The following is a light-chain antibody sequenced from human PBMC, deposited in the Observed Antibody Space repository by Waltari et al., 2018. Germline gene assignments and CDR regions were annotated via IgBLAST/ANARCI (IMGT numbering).Light chain of an antibody. CDR2: SND. CDR3: AAWDDSINGPA. J-gene: IGLJ3*02. Sequence: QSVLTQPPSASGAPGQTVAISCSGSASNIGSSVVTWYQQLPGTTPTPLLYSNDQRPSGVPGRFSGSKPATSASLAISGLQSEDEAHYYCAAWDDSINGPAFGGGTKLTVL. V-gene: IGLV1-44*01. CDR1: ASNIGSSV.